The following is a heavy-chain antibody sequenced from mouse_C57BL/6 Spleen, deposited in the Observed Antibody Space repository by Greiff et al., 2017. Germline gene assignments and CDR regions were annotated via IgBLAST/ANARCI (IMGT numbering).Heavy chain of an antibody. CDR1: GYAFSSYW. V-gene: IGHV1-80*01. Sequence: VQLKESGAELVKPGASVKISCKASGYAFSSYWMNWVKQRPGKGLEWIGQIYPGDGDTNYNGKFKGKATLTADKSSSTAYMQLSSLTSEDSAVYFCARFTTVVARYFDVWGTGTTVTVSS. D-gene: IGHD1-1*01. CDR3: ARFTTVVARYFDV. CDR2: IYPGDGDT. J-gene: IGHJ1*03.